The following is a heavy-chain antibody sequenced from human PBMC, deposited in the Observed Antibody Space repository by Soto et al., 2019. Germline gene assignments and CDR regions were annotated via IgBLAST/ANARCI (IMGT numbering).Heavy chain of an antibody. J-gene: IGHJ4*02. D-gene: IGHD3-22*01. Sequence: LRLSCSASGFTFSDNYMSWIRQAPGKGLEWVSYISSSGSIIYYADSVKGRFTISRDNAKNSLYLQMNSLRAEDTAVYYCARDLGYYESDGYFDYWGQGALVTVSS. CDR3: ARDLGYYESDGYFDY. CDR1: GFTFSDNY. V-gene: IGHV3-11*01. CDR2: ISSSGSII.